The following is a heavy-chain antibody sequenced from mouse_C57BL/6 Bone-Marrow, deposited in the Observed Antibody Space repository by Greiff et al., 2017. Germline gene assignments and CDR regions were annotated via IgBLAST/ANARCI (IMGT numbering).Heavy chain of an antibody. CDR2: IDPSDSYT. J-gene: IGHJ2*01. CDR3: ARWGGY. Sequence: QVQLQQPGAELVRPGTSVKLSCKASGYTFTSYWMHWVKQRPGQGLEWIGVIDPSDSYTNYNQKFKGKATLTVDTASSTSYMQLSSLTAEDSAVYYCARWGGYWGQGTTRTVSS. V-gene: IGHV1-59*01. CDR1: GYTFTSYW.